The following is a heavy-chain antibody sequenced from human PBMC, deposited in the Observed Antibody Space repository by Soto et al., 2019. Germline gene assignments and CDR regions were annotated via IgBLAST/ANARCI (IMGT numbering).Heavy chain of an antibody. V-gene: IGHV3-66*01. J-gene: IGHJ4*02. D-gene: IGHD1-1*01. Sequence: EVQLVESGGGLVQPGGSLRLSCAASGFTVSSKYMTWVRQAPGKGLEWVSVIYSGGGTYYADSVKGRFTISRDTSKNTLYLQMNNLRADDTAVYYCARGGNEQNDYWGQGTLVTVSS. CDR1: GFTVSSKY. CDR3: ARGGNEQNDY. CDR2: IYSGGGT.